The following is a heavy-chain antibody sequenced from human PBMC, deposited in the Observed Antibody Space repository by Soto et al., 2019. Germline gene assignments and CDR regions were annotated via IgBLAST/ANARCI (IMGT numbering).Heavy chain of an antibody. Sequence: GGSLRLSCAASGFTFSSYSMNWVRQAPGKGLEWVSSISSSSYIYYADSVKGRFTISRDNAKNSLYLQMNSLRAEDTAVYYCARDQGEQIVRYYYGMDVWGKGTTVTVSS. V-gene: IGHV3-21*01. J-gene: IGHJ6*04. CDR2: ISSSSYI. CDR3: ARDQGEQIVRYYYGMDV. CDR1: GFTFSSYS. D-gene: IGHD6-6*01.